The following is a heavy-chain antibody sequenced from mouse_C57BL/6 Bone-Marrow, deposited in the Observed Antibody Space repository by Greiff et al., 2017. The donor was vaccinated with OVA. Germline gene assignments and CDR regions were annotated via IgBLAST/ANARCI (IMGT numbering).Heavy chain of an antibody. CDR2: IDPEDGDT. D-gene: IGHD1-1*01. Sequence: EVQLQQSGAELVRPGASVKLSCTASGFNIKDYYMHWVKQRPEQGLEWIGRIDPEDGDTEYAPKFPGKATMTADTSSNTAYLQLSSLTSEDTAVYYCTTYYYGSSYGDYWGQGTTLTVSS. CDR1: GFNIKDYY. J-gene: IGHJ2*01. V-gene: IGHV14-1*01. CDR3: TTYYYGSSYGDY.